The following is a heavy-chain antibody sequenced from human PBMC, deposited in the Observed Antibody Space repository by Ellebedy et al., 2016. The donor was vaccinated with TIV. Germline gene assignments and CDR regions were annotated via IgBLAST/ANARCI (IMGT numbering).Heavy chain of an antibody. Sequence: ASVKVSCXASGYTFTSYGISWVRQAPGQGLEWMGWINPNSGGTNYAQKFQGRVNMTSDTSISTAYMELSRLRSDDTAVYYCASGLGYCSSTSCYDPYYYYYMDVWGKGTTVTVSS. CDR1: GYTFTSYG. V-gene: IGHV1-2*02. J-gene: IGHJ6*03. CDR2: INPNSGGT. D-gene: IGHD2-2*01. CDR3: ASGLGYCSSTSCYDPYYYYYMDV.